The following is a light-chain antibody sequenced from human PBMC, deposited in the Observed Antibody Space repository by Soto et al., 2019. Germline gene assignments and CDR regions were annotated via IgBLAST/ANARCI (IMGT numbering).Light chain of an antibody. J-gene: IGLJ2*01. Sequence: QSALTQPASVSGSPGQSITISCTGASSDVGSYTSVSWYQHHPGKAPNLIIYDVRNRPSGLSDRFSGSKSGNTASLTISGLQAEDEADYYCSSYTTSSTVFGGGTQLTVL. CDR2: DVR. V-gene: IGLV2-14*03. CDR1: SSDVGSYTS. CDR3: SSYTTSSTV.